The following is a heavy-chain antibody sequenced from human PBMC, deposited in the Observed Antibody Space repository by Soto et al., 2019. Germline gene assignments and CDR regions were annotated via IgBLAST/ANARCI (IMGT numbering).Heavy chain of an antibody. J-gene: IGHJ4*02. V-gene: IGHV4-59*08. CDR1: GGSINDYY. CDR3: ARRYGYYFDY. Sequence: SETLSLTCTVSGGSINDYYWSWIRQPPGRGLEWIGYIYNGGTTNYNPSLKSRVTISVDTSKNQFSLKLTSVTAADTAGYYCARRYGYYFDYWGQGTLVTVSS. CDR2: IYNGGTT. D-gene: IGHD4-17*01.